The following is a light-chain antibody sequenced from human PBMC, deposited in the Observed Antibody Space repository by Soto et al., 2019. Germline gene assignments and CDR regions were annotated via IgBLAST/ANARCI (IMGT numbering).Light chain of an antibody. CDR1: QSVGSTF. CDR3: GQFVSSPPRT. J-gene: IGKJ1*01. Sequence: EIGLTQSPGTLSLSPGERATLSCRASQSVGSTFLAWYQQKPGQAPRHLIYGVSTRATGIPDRFSGSWSGADFTPSISRLEPEDFAVYYCGQFVSSPPRTFGQGTKVEIK. CDR2: GVS. V-gene: IGKV3-20*01.